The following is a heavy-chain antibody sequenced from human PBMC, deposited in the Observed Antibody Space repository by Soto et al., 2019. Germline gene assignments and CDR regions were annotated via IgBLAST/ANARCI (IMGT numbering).Heavy chain of an antibody. D-gene: IGHD4-17*01. J-gene: IGHJ4*02. CDR3: AKGTTVTTDYFDY. CDR2: ISGSGGST. V-gene: IGHV3-23*01. CDR1: GFTFSSYA. Sequence: GGSLRLSCAASGFTFSSYAMSWVCQAPGKGLEWVSAISGSGGSTYYADSVKGRFTISRDISKNTLYLQMNSLRAEDTAVYYCAKGTTVTTDYFDYWGQGTLVTVSS.